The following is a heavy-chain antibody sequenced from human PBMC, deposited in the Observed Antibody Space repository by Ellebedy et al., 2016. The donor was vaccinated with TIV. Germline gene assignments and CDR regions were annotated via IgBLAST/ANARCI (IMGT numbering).Heavy chain of an antibody. CDR2: INQDGGRI. CDR1: GFTFNSYW. CDR3: VRDGAYGDYSPGYYGMDV. J-gene: IGHJ6*02. V-gene: IGHV3-7*03. D-gene: IGHD3-22*01. Sequence: GESLKISCAASGFTFNSYWMSWVRQAPGKGLEWVANINQDGGRIYYVDSVKGRFTIYRDNAKNSVYLRMNTLRVEDTAVYHCVRDGAYGDYSPGYYGMDVWGQGTTVTVSS.